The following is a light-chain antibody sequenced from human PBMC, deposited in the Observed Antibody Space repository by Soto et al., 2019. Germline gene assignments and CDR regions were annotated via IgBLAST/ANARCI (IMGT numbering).Light chain of an antibody. V-gene: IGLV1-51*01. Sequence: QSVLTQPPSVSAAPGQKVTISCSGSSSNIGNNYVSWYQQLPGTAPKLLIYDNNKRPSGIPDRFSGSKSGTSATLGITGLQTEDEADYYCGTWDSSLSAGVFGGGTKLTVL. J-gene: IGLJ2*01. CDR3: GTWDSSLSAGV. CDR2: DNN. CDR1: SSNIGNNY.